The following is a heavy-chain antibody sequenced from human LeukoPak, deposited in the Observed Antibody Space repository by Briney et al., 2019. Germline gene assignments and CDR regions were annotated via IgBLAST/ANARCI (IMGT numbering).Heavy chain of an antibody. D-gene: IGHD6-13*01. CDR1: GFTFSKHA. CDR3: ANAILQHPSARIAAADY. Sequence: GGSLRLSCETSGFTFSKHALNWVRQAPGKGLEWVSYISSSSSTIYYADSVKGRFTISRDNSKNTLYLQMNSLRAEDTAVYYCANAILQHPSARIAAADYWGQGTLVTVSS. V-gene: IGHV3-48*01. J-gene: IGHJ4*02. CDR2: ISSSSSTI.